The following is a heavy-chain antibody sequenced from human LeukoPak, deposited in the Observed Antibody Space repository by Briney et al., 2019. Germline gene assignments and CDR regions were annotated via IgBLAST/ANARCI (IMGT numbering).Heavy chain of an antibody. CDR3: ARETNDFWSGSYLDY. D-gene: IGHD3-3*01. CDR1: GFTFSSYW. J-gene: IGHJ4*02. Sequence: GGSLRLSCAASGFTFSSYWMHWVRQAPGRGLEWVSYISSSGSTIYYADSVKGRFTISRDNAKNSLYLQMNSLRAEDTAVYYCARETNDFWSGSYLDYWGQGTLVTVSS. V-gene: IGHV3-48*04. CDR2: ISSSGSTI.